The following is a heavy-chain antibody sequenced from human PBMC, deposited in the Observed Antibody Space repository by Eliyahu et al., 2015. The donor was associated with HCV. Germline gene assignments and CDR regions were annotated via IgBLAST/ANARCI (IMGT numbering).Heavy chain of an antibody. D-gene: IGHD5-12*01. V-gene: IGHV3-15*01. CDR2: IKTDGST. CDR1: VFTFXNAW. J-gene: IGHJ4*02. Sequence: EVQLVESGGGXVKPGGSLRLSCAASVFTFXNAWMSWVRPAPGKGLEWVGRIKTDGSTYYTAPVKGRFTISRDDSKNTVYLQMNSVKTEDTAVYYCTTHSGYINLFDCWGQGTLVTVSS. CDR3: TTHSGYINLFDC.